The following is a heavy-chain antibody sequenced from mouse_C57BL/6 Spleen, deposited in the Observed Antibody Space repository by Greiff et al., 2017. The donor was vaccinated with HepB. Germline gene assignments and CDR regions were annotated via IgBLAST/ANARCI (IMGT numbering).Heavy chain of an antibody. CDR3: ARATTVVAPSY. CDR2: IYPSDSET. V-gene: IGHV1-61*01. CDR1: GYTFTSYW. Sequence: QVQLKQPGAELVRPGSSVKLSCKASGYTFTSYWMDWVKQRPGQGLEWIGNIYPSDSETHYNQKFKDKATLTVDKSSSTAYMQLSSLTSEDSAVYYCARATTVVAPSYWGQGTLVTVSA. J-gene: IGHJ3*01. D-gene: IGHD1-1*01.